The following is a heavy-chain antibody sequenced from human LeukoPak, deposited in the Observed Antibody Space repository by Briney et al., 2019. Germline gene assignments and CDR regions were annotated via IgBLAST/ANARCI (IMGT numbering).Heavy chain of an antibody. J-gene: IGHJ4*02. Sequence: GGSLRLSCAASGFTFSTYAMSWVRQPPGKGLEWVGNINQDASEINYVDSVRGRFTISRDNAKNSLHLQMNSLRAEDTAVYYCATDRDNSDWQKRFDSWGQGTLVTVSS. D-gene: IGHD2-21*02. CDR2: INQDASEI. CDR3: ATDRDNSDWQKRFDS. CDR1: GFTFSTYA. V-gene: IGHV3-7*01.